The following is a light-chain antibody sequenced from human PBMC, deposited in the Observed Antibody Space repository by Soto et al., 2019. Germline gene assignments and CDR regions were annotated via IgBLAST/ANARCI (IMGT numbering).Light chain of an antibody. Sequence: ENVLTQSPGTLSLSPGERATLSCRASQSFSSRYLAWYQQKPGLAPRLLIYGASTRATGVPDRFSGSGSGTDFTLTISRLEPEDCALYYCQQYHTSPLTFGQGTKVEIK. V-gene: IGKV3-20*01. CDR2: GAS. J-gene: IGKJ1*01. CDR3: QQYHTSPLT. CDR1: QSFSSRY.